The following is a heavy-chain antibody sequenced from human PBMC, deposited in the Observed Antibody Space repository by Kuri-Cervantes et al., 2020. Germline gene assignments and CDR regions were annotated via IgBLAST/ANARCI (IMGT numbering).Heavy chain of an antibody. CDR2: IYYSGST. D-gene: IGHD2-2*01. CDR1: GGSISSYY. CDR3: ARGLDCSSTSCYGYFDY. V-gene: IGHV4-59*05. Sequence: SETLSLTCTVSGGSISSYYWSWIRQLPGKGLEWIGSIYYSGSTYYNPSLKSRVTISVDTSKNQFSLKLSSVTAADTAVYYCARGLDCSSTSCYGYFDYWGQGTLVTVSS. J-gene: IGHJ4*02.